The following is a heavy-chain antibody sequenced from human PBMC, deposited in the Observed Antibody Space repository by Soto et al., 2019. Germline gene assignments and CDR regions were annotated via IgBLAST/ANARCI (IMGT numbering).Heavy chain of an antibody. V-gene: IGHV5-51*01. D-gene: IGHD3-10*02. CDR3: ARHPPRTTFDNYYYYGMDV. CDR1: GYSFTSYW. CDR2: TYPGDSDT. Sequence: LKISCKGCGYSFTSYWIGWVRQMPGKGLEWMGITYPGDSDTRYSPSFQGQVTISADKSISTAYLQWSSLKASDTAMYYCARHPPRTTFDNYYYYGMDVWGQGTTVTVSS. J-gene: IGHJ6*02.